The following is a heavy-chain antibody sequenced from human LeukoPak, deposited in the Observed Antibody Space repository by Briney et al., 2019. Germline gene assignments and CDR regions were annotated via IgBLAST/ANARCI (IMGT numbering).Heavy chain of an antibody. CDR1: GGSISSYY. Sequence: SETLSHTCTVSGGSISSYYWSWIRQPPGKGLEWIGYIYYSGSTNYNPSLKSRVTISVDTSKNQFSLKLSSVTAADTAVYYCARSPTPRYSSSWFYYWGQGTLVTVSS. J-gene: IGHJ4*02. V-gene: IGHV4-59*01. CDR3: ARSPTPRYSSSWFYY. D-gene: IGHD6-13*01. CDR2: IYYSGST.